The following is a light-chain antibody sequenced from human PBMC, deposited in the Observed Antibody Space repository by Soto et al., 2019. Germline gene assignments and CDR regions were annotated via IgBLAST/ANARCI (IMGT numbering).Light chain of an antibody. J-gene: IGLJ2*01. CDR1: SSNIGSNY. CDR3: AAWDDIMSGLV. Sequence: QSVLTQTPSASGTPGQTVTISCSGRSSNIGSNYVYWYQQLPGTAPRLLMYRADQRPSGVPDRFSGSKSGTSASLAISGLRTEDEADYYCAAWDDIMSGLVFGGGTKLTVL. V-gene: IGLV1-47*01. CDR2: RAD.